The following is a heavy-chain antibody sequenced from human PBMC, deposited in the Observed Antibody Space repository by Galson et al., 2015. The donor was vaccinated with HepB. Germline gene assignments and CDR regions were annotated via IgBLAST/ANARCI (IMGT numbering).Heavy chain of an antibody. J-gene: IGHJ3*02. CDR3: AGDGGDYYDTSVSYYPKNTFDI. D-gene: IGHD3-22*01. V-gene: IGHV3-7*01. CDR2: IKEDGTEK. CDR1: GFAFRKYW. Sequence: SLRLSCAVSGFAFRKYWLNWVRQAPGKGPEWVAKIKEDGTEKYYVDSVKGRFTISRDNAGNSLYLQMNSLGAGDTAVYYCAGDGGDYYDTSVSYYPKNTFDIWGQGTMVIVSS.